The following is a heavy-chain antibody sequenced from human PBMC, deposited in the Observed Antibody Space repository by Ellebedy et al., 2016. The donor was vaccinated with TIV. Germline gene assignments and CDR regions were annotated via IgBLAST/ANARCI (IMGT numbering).Heavy chain of an antibody. V-gene: IGHV4-39*01. D-gene: IGHD6-19*01. J-gene: IGHJ4*02. CDR2: IFYTGNT. Sequence: SETLSLXXTVSGGSISSSSSYWGWIRQPPGKGLEWIGNIFYTGNTYYNPSLKSRVTISVDTSKSQFSLKLSSVTAADAAVYYCARRFSGWYFFEHWGQGTLVTVSS. CDR3: ARRFSGWYFFEH. CDR1: GGSISSSSSY.